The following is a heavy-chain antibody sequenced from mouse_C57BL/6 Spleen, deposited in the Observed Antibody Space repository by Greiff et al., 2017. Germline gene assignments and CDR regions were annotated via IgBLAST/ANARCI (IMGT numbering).Heavy chain of an antibody. CDR3: ARKSSPAYFDY. Sequence: VQLQQPGAELVRPGTSVKLSCKASGYTFTSYWMHWVKQRPGQGLEWIGVIDPSDSYTNYNQKFKGKATLTVDTSSCTAYMQLSSLTSEDSAVYYCARKSSPAYFDYWGQGTTLTVSS. J-gene: IGHJ2*01. CDR1: GYTFTSYW. V-gene: IGHV1-59*01. CDR2: IDPSDSYT. D-gene: IGHD1-1*01.